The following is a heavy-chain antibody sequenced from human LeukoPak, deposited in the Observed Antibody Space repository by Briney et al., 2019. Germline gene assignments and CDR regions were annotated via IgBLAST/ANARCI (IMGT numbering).Heavy chain of an antibody. D-gene: IGHD2-2*01. CDR3: AGATSREAFDI. CDR2: IYYSGST. V-gene: IGHV4-59*01. CDR1: GGSISDYY. Sequence: SETLSLTCTVSGGSISDYYWSWIRQPPGKGLEWIGYIYYSGSTNYTPSLKSRVTMSINTSKNQFSLRLSSVTAADTAVYYCAGATSREAFDIWGQGTRVTVSS. J-gene: IGHJ3*02.